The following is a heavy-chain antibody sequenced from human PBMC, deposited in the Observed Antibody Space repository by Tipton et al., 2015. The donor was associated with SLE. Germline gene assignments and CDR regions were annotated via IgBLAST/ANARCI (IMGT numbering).Heavy chain of an antibody. CDR1: DGSISSGGYY. Sequence: TLSLTCIFSDGSISSGGYYWGWIRQPPGKGLEWIGSSYYSGFTYYNPSLKSRVIISVDRSKNQFSLRLSSVTAADTAMYFCARSLSIPSPINWFDPWGQGTLVTVSS. V-gene: IGHV4-39*07. J-gene: IGHJ5*02. D-gene: IGHD6-6*01. CDR2: SYYSGFT. CDR3: ARSLSIPSPINWFDP.